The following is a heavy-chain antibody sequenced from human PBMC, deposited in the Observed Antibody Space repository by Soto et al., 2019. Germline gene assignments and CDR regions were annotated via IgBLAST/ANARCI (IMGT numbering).Heavy chain of an antibody. D-gene: IGHD2-15*01. V-gene: IGHV3-23*01. Sequence: PGGSLRLSCAASGFTFSSYAMSWVRQAPGKGLEWVSAISGSGGSTYYADSVKGRFTISRDNSKNTLYLQMNSLRAEDTAVYYCAKDPLRGYCSGCSCHSPLYNWFDPWGQGTLVTVSS. J-gene: IGHJ5*02. CDR3: AKDPLRGYCSGCSCHSPLYNWFDP. CDR2: ISGSGGST. CDR1: GFTFSSYA.